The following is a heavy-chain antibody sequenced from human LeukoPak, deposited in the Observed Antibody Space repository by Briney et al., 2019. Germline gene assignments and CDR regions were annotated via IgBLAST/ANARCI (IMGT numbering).Heavy chain of an antibody. Sequence: PSETLSLTCTVSGGSISSSNSYWGWIRQPPGKGLEWIGSMYYSGSTYYNSSLKSRATISGDTSKNLFSLKLRSVTTADTAAYYCARQRQEYGSGGRTFDYWGQGTLVIVSS. V-gene: IGHV4-39*01. CDR2: MYYSGST. CDR3: ARQRQEYGSGGRTFDY. D-gene: IGHD3-10*01. CDR1: GGSISSSNSY. J-gene: IGHJ4*02.